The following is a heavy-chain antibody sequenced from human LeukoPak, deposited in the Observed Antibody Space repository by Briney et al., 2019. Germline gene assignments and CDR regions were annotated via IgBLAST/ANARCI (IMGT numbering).Heavy chain of an antibody. J-gene: IGHJ3*02. CDR3: ASPTTVTTSAYRAFDI. V-gene: IGHV4-34*01. CDR1: GGSFSDYY. CDR2: INHSGST. D-gene: IGHD4-17*01. Sequence: SETLSLTCAVYGGSFSDYYWSWIRQPPGKGLEWIGEINHSGSTNYSPSLRSRVTISVDTSKNQFSLNLRSVTAADTAVYYCASPTTVTTSAYRAFDIWVQGTMVTVSA.